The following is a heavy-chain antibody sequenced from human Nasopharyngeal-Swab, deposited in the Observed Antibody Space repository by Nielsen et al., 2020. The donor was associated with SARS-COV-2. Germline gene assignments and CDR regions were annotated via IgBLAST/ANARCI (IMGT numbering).Heavy chain of an antibody. J-gene: IGHJ3*02. D-gene: IGHD5-12*01. V-gene: IGHV3-74*01. Sequence: GESLKISCAATGFTFGAYWMHWVRQTSGKGLVWVSRIEGDGSSTYYADSVSGRFTISRDNARNTLYLQMNSLRVDGTAVYYCARGGYFYHGAFDIWGQGTMVTVSS. CDR3: ARGGYFYHGAFDI. CDR2: IEGDGSST. CDR1: GFTFGAYW.